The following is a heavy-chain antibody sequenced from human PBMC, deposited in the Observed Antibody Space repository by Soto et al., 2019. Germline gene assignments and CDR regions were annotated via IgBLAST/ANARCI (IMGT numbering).Heavy chain of an antibody. CDR3: ARRWGSAADY. J-gene: IGHJ4*02. CDR2: IYYSGST. Sequence: QVQLQESGPGLVKPSETLSLTCTVSGGSISSYYWSWIRQPPGKGLEWIGYIYYSGSTNYNPSLKSRVTISVDTSKNRFSLQLSSVTAADTAVYYCARRWGSAADYWGQGTLVTVSS. D-gene: IGHD2-15*01. CDR1: GGSISSYY. V-gene: IGHV4-59*08.